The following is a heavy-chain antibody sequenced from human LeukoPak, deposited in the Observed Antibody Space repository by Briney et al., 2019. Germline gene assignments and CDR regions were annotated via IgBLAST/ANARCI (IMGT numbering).Heavy chain of an antibody. CDR1: GFTVSSNY. Sequence: GGSLRLSCAASGFTVSSNYMSWVRQAPGKGLVGVSRINSDGRSTNYADSVKGRFTISRDNAKNTLYLQMSSLRAEDTAVYYCARVRWGGLYYFDYWGQGTLVTVSS. CDR2: INSDGRST. V-gene: IGHV3-74*01. CDR3: ARVRWGGLYYFDY. J-gene: IGHJ4*02. D-gene: IGHD3-16*01.